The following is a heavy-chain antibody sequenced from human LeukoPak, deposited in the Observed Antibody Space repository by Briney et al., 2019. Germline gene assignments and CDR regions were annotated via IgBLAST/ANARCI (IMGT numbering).Heavy chain of an antibody. D-gene: IGHD4-11*01. CDR1: GFTFSSYG. CDR3: AKDGRTTATY. Sequence: TGGSLRLSCAASGFTFSSYGMHWVRQAPGKGLEWVAFIRYDGSNKYYVDSVKGRFTISRDNSKNTLYLQMNSLRPEDTAVYYCAKDGRTTATYWGQGTLVTVSS. V-gene: IGHV3-30*02. J-gene: IGHJ4*02. CDR2: IRYDGSNK.